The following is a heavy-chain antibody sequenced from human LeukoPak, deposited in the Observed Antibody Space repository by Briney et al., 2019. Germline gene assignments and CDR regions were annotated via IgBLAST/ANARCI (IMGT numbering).Heavy chain of an antibody. CDR3: AREGGSGSYYHHYFDY. J-gene: IGHJ4*02. CDR2: IYDDGST. V-gene: IGHV3-66*01. CDR1: GLTVSRKF. D-gene: IGHD3-10*01. Sequence: GGSLRLSCAASGLTVSRKFMNWVRQAPGRGLEWVSGIYDDGSTFYADSVKGRFTISRDNSKNTLYLQMNSLRAEDTAVYYCAREGGSGSYYHHYFDYWGQGTLVTVSS.